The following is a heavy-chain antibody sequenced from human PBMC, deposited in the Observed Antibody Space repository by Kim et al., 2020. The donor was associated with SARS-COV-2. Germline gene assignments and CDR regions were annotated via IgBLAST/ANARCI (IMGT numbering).Heavy chain of an antibody. CDR2: INHSGST. V-gene: IGHV4-34*01. CDR1: GGSFSGYY. D-gene: IGHD6-13*01. Sequence: SETLSLTCAVYGGSFSGYYWSWIRQPPGKGLEWIGEINHSGSTNYNPSLKSRVTISVDTSKNQFSLKLSSVTAADTAVYYCARGRSYSSSWYYLDYYYMDVWGKGTTVTVSS. CDR3: ARGRSYSSSWYYLDYYYMDV. J-gene: IGHJ6*03.